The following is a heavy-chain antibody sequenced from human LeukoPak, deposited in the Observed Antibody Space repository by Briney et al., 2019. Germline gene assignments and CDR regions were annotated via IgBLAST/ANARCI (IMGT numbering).Heavy chain of an antibody. CDR3: ARDGYYDSSGYYSGTDY. V-gene: IGHV1-69*13. D-gene: IGHD3-22*01. CDR2: IIPIFGTA. J-gene: IGHJ4*02. CDR1: GGTFSSYA. Sequence: SVKVSCKASGGTFSSYAISWVRQAPGQGLEWMGGIIPIFGTANYAQKFQGRVTITADESTSTAYMELSSLRSEDTAVYYCARDGYYDSSGYYSGTDYWGQGTLVTVSS.